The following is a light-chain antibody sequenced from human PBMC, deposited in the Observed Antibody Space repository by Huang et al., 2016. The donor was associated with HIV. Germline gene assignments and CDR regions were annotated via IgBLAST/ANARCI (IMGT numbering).Light chain of an antibody. CDR1: QNVAND. J-gene: IGKJ2*01. V-gene: IGKV3-15*01. CDR2: DAA. Sequence: EIVMTQSTGILSVSPGERATLSCTASQNVANDLAWYQQKPGPPPRLLMYDAATRATGVPPRFSGSASGSEFTLTISGLQSEDFATYYCQHYYNWPPRYTFGQGTKVDFK. CDR3: QHYYNWPPRYT.